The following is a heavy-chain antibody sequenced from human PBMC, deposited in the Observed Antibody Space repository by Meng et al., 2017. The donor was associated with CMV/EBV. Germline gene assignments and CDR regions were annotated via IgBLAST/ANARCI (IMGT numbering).Heavy chain of an antibody. Sequence: SVKVSCKASGGTFSSYAISWVRQAPGQGLEWMGGIIPIFGTANYAQKFQGRVTITTDESTSTAYMELSSLRSEDTAVYYCASRTSSIAARNYYYGMDVWGQGTTVTVSS. J-gene: IGHJ6*02. D-gene: IGHD6-6*01. CDR3: ASRTSSIAARNYYYGMDV. V-gene: IGHV1-69*05. CDR1: GGTFSSYA. CDR2: IIPIFGTA.